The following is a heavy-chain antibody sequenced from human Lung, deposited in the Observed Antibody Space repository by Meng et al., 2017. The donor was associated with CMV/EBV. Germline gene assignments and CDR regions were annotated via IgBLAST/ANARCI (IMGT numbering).Heavy chain of an antibody. CDR3: ARHLRGYSWPKSD. CDR2: FFHSGDT. Sequence: SXTLSLXCTVTDVSISNSSFFWGWIRQPPGKGLEWIGSFFHSGDTYSNPSLRSRVAISVDTSKNQFSLRLNSVTATDTAMYYCARHLRGYSWPKSDWGQGXLVTVSS. D-gene: IGHD1-26*01. V-gene: IGHV4-39*01. J-gene: IGHJ4*02. CDR1: DVSISNSSFF.